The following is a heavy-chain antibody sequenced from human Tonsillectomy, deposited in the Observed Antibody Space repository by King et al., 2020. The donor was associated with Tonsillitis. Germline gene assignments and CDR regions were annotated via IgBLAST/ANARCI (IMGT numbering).Heavy chain of an antibody. CDR1: GFTFSSYA. CDR2: VSYDGSNE. CDR3: ARDGYDIWTGDRYYYYYYYMDV. Sequence: VQLVESGGGVVQPGRSLRLSCAASGFTFSSYAMHWVRQAPGKGLEWVAVVSYDGSNEYYADSVRGRFTISRDNSKNTLYLRMNSLRAEDTAVYFCARDGYDIWTGDRYYYYYYYMDV. V-gene: IGHV3-30*01. J-gene: IGHJ6*03. D-gene: IGHD3-9*01.